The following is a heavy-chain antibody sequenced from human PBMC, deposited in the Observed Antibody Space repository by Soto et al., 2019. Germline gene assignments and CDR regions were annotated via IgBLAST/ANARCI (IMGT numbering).Heavy chain of an antibody. CDR1: AYTFTNYG. Sequence: QVQLVQSGGEVKKPGASVKVSCKASAYTFTNYGISWVRQAPGQGLEWMGWISAYNGNINYAQKFRGRVTMTTDTSTSSAYLEVGSLRSDDTAVYYCARSGSSWNLRGFDSWGQGTLVTVSS. D-gene: IGHD6-13*01. J-gene: IGHJ4*02. V-gene: IGHV1-18*01. CDR2: ISAYNGNI. CDR3: ARSGSSWNLRGFDS.